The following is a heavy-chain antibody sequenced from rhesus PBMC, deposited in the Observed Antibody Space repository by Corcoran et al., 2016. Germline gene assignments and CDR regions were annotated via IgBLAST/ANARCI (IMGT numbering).Heavy chain of an antibody. D-gene: IGHD6-31*01. J-gene: IGHJ4*01. Sequence: EVQLVQSGAEVKRPGESLKISCKTSGYSFTSYWISWVRQMPGKGLEWMGAFNPRDSDTRSSPSFQGQVTISADKSISTAYLQWSSLKASDTATYYCAKIAAAGGYFDYWGQGVLVTVSS. CDR2: FNPRDSDT. V-gene: IGHV5-2*01. CDR1: GYSFTSYW. CDR3: AKIAAAGGYFDY.